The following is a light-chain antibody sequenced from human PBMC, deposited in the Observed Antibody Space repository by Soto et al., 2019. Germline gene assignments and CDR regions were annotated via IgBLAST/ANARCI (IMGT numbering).Light chain of an antibody. CDR1: SSDVGGYNY. CDR2: DVS. CDR3: SSYTISSTPL. J-gene: IGLJ1*01. V-gene: IGLV2-14*01. Sequence: QSVLTQPASVSGSPGQSITISCTGTSSDVGGYNYVSWYQQHPGKAPKLMIYDVSNRPSGVSNRFSGSKSGNTASLTISGLQAEDEDDYYCSSYTISSTPLFGTGTKLTVL.